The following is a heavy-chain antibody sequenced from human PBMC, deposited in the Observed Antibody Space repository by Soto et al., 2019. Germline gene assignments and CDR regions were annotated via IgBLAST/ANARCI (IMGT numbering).Heavy chain of an antibody. CDR2: ISGSGGST. J-gene: IGHJ4*02. CDR3: AKDPDRRGHEFDY. Sequence: GGSLRLSCAASGFTFSSYAMSWVRQAPGKGLEWVSAISGSGGSTYYADSVKGRFTISRDNSKNTVYLQMNSLRAEDTAVYYCAKDPDRRGHEFDYWGQGTLVTVSS. CDR1: GFTFSSYA. D-gene: IGHD2-15*01. V-gene: IGHV3-23*01.